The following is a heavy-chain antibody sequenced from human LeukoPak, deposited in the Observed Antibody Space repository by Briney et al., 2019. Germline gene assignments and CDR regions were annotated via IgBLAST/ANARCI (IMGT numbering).Heavy chain of an antibody. CDR2: VKSDGSST. Sequence: GGSLRLSCAASGFTLSNYWMHWVRQAPGKGLVWVSLVKSDGSSTNYADSVKGRFTISRDNAKNTLFLQMNSLRVEDTAVYYCARAGRIAEAISYAFDLWGQGTTVTVSS. J-gene: IGHJ3*01. V-gene: IGHV3-74*01. CDR3: ARAGRIAEAISYAFDL. D-gene: IGHD1-26*01. CDR1: GFTLSNYW.